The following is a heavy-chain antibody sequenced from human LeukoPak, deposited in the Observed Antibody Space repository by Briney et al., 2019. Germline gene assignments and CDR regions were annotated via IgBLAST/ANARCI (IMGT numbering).Heavy chain of an antibody. V-gene: IGHV1-46*01. CDR3: ARFSGYEAHFDY. J-gene: IGHJ4*02. D-gene: IGHD5-12*01. CDR2: INPSGGST. Sequence: ASVKVSCKASGYTFTSYYMHWVRQAPGQGLEWMGIINPSGGSTSYAQKFQGRVTMTRDMSTSTVYMELSRLRSDDTAVYYCARFSGYEAHFDYWGQGTLVTVSS. CDR1: GYTFTSYY.